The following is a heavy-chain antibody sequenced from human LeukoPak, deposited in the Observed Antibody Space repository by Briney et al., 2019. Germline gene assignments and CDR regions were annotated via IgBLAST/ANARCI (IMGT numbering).Heavy chain of an antibody. CDR3: AKEVYITMIVVVDWYFDL. CDR1: GFTFSSYG. D-gene: IGHD3-22*01. CDR2: IRYDGSNK. V-gene: IGHV3-30*02. Sequence: GGSLRLSCAASGFTFSSYGMHWVRQAPGKGLEWVAFIRYDGSNKYYADSVKGRFTISRDNSKNTLYLQMNSLRAEDTAVYYCAKEVYITMIVVVDWYFDLWGRGTLVTVSS. J-gene: IGHJ2*01.